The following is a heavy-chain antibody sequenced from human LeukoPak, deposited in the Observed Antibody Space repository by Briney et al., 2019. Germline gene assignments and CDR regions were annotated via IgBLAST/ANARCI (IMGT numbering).Heavy chain of an antibody. CDR2: ISGSGGNT. CDR1: GFTISSYA. Sequence: GGSLRLSCAASGFTISSYAMNWVRQAPGKGLEWVSLISGSGGNTHYADSVKGRFTISRDNSKTTLYLQMNSLRAEDTAVYYCARLGARQMLEYWGQGTLVTVSS. V-gene: IGHV3-23*01. J-gene: IGHJ4*02. CDR3: ARLGARQMLEY. D-gene: IGHD4-17*01.